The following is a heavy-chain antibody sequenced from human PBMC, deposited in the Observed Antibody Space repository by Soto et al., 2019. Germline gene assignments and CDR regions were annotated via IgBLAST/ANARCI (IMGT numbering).Heavy chain of an antibody. V-gene: IGHV4-59*08. J-gene: IGHJ6*02. CDR3: ARQMFIGGMDV. CDR2: IYYSGST. CDR1: GASISSYY. D-gene: IGHD2-15*01. Sequence: PSEPLSLTCTVSGASISSYYWSWIRQPPGKGLEWIGYIYYSGSTNYNPSLKSRVTISVDTSKNQFSLRLSSVTAADTAVYHCARQMFIGGMDVWGQGTTVTVSS.